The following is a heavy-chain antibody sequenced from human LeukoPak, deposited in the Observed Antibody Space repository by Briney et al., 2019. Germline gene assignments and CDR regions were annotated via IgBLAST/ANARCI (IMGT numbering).Heavy chain of an antibody. D-gene: IGHD3-22*01. CDR2: IYTSGST. Sequence: SETLSLTCTVSGGSISSGSYYWSWIRQPAGKGLEWIGRIYTSGSTNYNPSLKSRVTISVDTSKNKFSLKLSSVTAADTAVYYCARGSRSYDSSGYYYDPAERKPDYWGQGTLVTVSS. J-gene: IGHJ4*02. CDR3: ARGSRSYDSSGYYYDPAERKPDY. CDR1: GGSISSGSYY. V-gene: IGHV4-61*02.